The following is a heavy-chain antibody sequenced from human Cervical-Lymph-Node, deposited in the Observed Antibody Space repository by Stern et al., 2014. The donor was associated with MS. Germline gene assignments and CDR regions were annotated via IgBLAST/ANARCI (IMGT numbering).Heavy chain of an antibody. Sequence: QVQLQESGPGLVKPSETLSLTCTVSGGSISSSSYYWGWIRQPPGKGLEWIGSIYYSGSTYYNPSLKSRVTISVDKSKNQFSLKLSSVTAADTAVYYCASIAARRGRVDYWGQGTLVTVSS. CDR2: IYYSGST. CDR1: GGSISSSSYY. J-gene: IGHJ4*02. CDR3: ASIAARRGRVDY. V-gene: IGHV4-39*01. D-gene: IGHD6-6*01.